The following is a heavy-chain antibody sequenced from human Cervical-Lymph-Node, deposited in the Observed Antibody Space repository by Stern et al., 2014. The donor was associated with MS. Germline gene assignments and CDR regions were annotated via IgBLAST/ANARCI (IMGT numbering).Heavy chain of an antibody. CDR1: GYTFTIDG. J-gene: IGHJ3*02. D-gene: IGHD2-15*01. CDR3: ARGLRGSENAFDI. Sequence: VQLVESGAEVKKPWASVKVSCKASGYTFTIDGISSVRQAPGQGIAWMGWISAYNGNTNYAQKLHGIVTMTTDTSTSTAYMELRSLRSDDTAVYYCARGLRGSENAFDIWGQGTMVTVSS. V-gene: IGHV1-18*01. CDR2: ISAYNGNT.